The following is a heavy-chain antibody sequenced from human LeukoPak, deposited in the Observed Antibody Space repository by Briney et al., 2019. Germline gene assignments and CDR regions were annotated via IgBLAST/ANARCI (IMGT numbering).Heavy chain of an antibody. J-gene: IGHJ4*02. CDR3: VKDNPLDY. CDR1: GFTFSSFG. Sequence: GGSLTLSCAASGFTFSSFGMHWVRQTPGKGLEWLTFMRYDGSYKTYIDSVKGRFTISRDNSKNTLYLHINSLRPEDTALYYCVKDNPLDYWGQGTLVIVSS. CDR2: MRYDGSYK. D-gene: IGHD1-14*01. V-gene: IGHV3-30*02.